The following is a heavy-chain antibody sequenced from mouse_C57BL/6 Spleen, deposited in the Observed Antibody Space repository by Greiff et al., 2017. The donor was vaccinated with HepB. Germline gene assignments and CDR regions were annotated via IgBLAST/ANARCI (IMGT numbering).Heavy chain of an antibody. CDR2: IRNKANGYTT. V-gene: IGHV7-3*01. J-gene: IGHJ1*03. Sequence: EVQLVESGGGLVQPGGSLSLSCAASGFTFTDYYMSWVRQPPGKALEWLGFIRNKANGYTTEYSASVKGRFTISRDNSQSILYLQMNALRAEDSATYYCARSSIPTVVADWYFDVWGTGTTVTVSS. CDR3: ARSSIPTVVADWYFDV. CDR1: GFTFTDYY. D-gene: IGHD1-1*01.